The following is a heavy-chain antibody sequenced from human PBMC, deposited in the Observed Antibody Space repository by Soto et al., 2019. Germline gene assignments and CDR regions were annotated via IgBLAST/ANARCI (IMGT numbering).Heavy chain of an antibody. CDR1: GGSISSGGYY. CDR2: IYYSGST. Sequence: QVQLQESGPGLVKPSQTLSLTCTVSGGSISSGGYYWSWIRQHPGKGLEWIGYIYYSGSTYYNPSLKSRVTIAVDTSKTQLSLKLSCVTAADKAVYYCASVCGGACHYGMAVWGQGTTVTVSS. V-gene: IGHV4-31*03. J-gene: IGHJ6*02. D-gene: IGHD2-21*02. CDR3: ASVCGGACHYGMAV.